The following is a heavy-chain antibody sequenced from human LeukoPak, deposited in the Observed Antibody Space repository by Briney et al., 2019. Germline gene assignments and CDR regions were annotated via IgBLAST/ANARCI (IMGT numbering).Heavy chain of an antibody. D-gene: IGHD3-22*01. Sequence: SETLSLTCTVSCGSISSSSYYWGWIRQPPGKGLEWIGNIYYSGSTHYNPSLKSRVTISVDTSKNQFSLKLSSVTAADTAVYYCASQVANYYDSSGYYSFPEYFQHWGQGTLVTVSS. V-gene: IGHV4-39*01. CDR3: ASQVANYYDSSGYYSFPEYFQH. J-gene: IGHJ1*01. CDR1: CGSISSSSYY. CDR2: IYYSGST.